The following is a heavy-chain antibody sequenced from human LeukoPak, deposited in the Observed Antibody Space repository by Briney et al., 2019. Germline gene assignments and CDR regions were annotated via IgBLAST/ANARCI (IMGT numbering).Heavy chain of an antibody. Sequence: GGSLRLSCAASGFTFSSYGMHWVRQAPGKGLEWVAVIWYDGSNKYYADSVKGRFTISRDNSKNTLYLQMNSLRAEDTAVYYCARGVCSGTSHCSKYYFDYWGQGTLVTVSS. V-gene: IGHV3-33*01. D-gene: IGHD2-2*01. J-gene: IGHJ4*02. CDR3: ARGVCSGTSHCSKYYFDY. CDR1: GFTFSSYG. CDR2: IWYDGSNK.